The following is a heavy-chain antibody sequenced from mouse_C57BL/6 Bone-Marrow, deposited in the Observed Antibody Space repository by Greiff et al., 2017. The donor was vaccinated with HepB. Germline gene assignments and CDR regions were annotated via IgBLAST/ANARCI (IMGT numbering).Heavy chain of an antibody. J-gene: IGHJ3*01. CDR3: ARYGSSYQAWFAY. V-gene: IGHV5-17*01. Sequence: EVKVVESGGGLVKPGGSLKLSCAASGFTFSDYGMHWVRQAPEKGLEWVAYISSGSSTIYYADTVKGRFTISRDNAKNTLFLQMTSLRSEDTAMYYCARYGSSYQAWFAYWGQGTLVTVSA. CDR1: GFTFSDYG. D-gene: IGHD1-1*01. CDR2: ISSGSSTI.